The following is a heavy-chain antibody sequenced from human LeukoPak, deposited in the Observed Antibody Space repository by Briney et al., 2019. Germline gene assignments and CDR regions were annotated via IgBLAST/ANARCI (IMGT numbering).Heavy chain of an antibody. CDR1: GFTFGGYA. D-gene: IGHD6-13*01. V-gene: IGHV3-23*01. CDR3: ARTIAQYSNSWLYFYYGLDV. CDR2: ISGGSEDT. J-gene: IGHJ6*02. Sequence: PGGSLRLSCTAPGFTFGGYAMSWVRQAPGKGLQWVSSISGGSEDTYYADSVKGRFTISRDNSKTTLYLQMNSLRAEDTAVYYCARTIAQYSNSWLYFYYGLDVWGQGTTVTVSS.